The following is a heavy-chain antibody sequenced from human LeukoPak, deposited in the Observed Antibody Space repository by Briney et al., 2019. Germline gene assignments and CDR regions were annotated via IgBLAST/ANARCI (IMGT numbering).Heavy chain of an antibody. D-gene: IGHD4-17*01. CDR1: GFTFSDYY. J-gene: IGHJ3*02. CDR2: ISSSGSTI. Sequence: GGSLRLSCAASGFTFSDYYMSWIRQAPGKGLEWVSYISSSGSTIYYADSVKGRFTISRDNAKNSLYLQMNSLRAEDTAVYYCAREYGDYEGVSSAFDIWGQGTMVTVSS. V-gene: IGHV3-11*01. CDR3: AREYGDYEGVSSAFDI.